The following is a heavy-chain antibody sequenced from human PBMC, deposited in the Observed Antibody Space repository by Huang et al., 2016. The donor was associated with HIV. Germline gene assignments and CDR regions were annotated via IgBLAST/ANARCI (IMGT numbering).Heavy chain of an antibody. D-gene: IGHD3-22*01. V-gene: IGHV1-69*01. CDR1: GGSFRNFA. Sequence: QVQLVQSGAEVKKPGSSVKVSCKASGGSFRNFAIGWVRQAPGQGFEGKGGISPTLGTANYAQKFQGRVTIIADESTSTAYMELSSLRSEDTAVYYCATVDYYDTSGPQRGYFDNWGQGTLVTVSS. J-gene: IGHJ4*02. CDR2: ISPTLGTA. CDR3: ATVDYYDTSGPQRGYFDN.